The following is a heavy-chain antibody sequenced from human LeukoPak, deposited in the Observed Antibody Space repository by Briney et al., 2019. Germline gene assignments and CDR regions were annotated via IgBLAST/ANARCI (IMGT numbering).Heavy chain of an antibody. CDR1: GGSTTSYY. CDR2: VFQSGDT. V-gene: IGHV4-59*08. CDR3: ARHPLRGGFDT. D-gene: IGHD5-12*01. J-gene: IGHJ4*02. Sequence: SETLSLTCTVSGGSTTSYYWSWIRQPPGKGLEWIAYVFQSGDTRYNPSLKSRLTISLDTSKDRFSLTLISMTAADTALYYCARHPLRGGFDTWGQGVLVTVSS.